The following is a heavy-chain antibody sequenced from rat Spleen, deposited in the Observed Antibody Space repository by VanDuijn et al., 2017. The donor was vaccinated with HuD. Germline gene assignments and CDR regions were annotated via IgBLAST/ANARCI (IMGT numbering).Heavy chain of an antibody. D-gene: IGHD1-9*01. CDR1: GFTFNNYW. CDR3: TRGPIHTMVITPYNWFAY. Sequence: EVQLVESGGGLVQPGRSLKLSCVASGFTFNNYWMTWIRQAPGKGLEWVASITNTGGSTYYPDSVKGRFTISRNNAKNTLYLQMNSLRSEETSTYYCTRGPIHTMVITPYNWFAYWGKGTLVTVSS. J-gene: IGHJ3*01. CDR2: ITNTGGST. V-gene: IGHV5-31*01.